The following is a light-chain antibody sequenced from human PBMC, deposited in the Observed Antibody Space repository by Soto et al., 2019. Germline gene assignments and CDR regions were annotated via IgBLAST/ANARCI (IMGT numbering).Light chain of an antibody. J-gene: IGLJ1*01. CDR1: SSDVGAHNF. V-gene: IGLV2-14*01. Sequence: QSVLTQPASVSGSPGQSITISCTGTSSDVGAHNFVSRYQQHPGKAPKLMIYEVSNRPSGVSDRFSGSKSGNTASLTISGLQAEDVADYYCNSYTNTAARVFGTGTKVTVL. CDR2: EVS. CDR3: NSYTNTAARV.